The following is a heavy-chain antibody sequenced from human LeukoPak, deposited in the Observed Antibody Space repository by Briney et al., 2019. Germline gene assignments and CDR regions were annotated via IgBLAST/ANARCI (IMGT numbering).Heavy chain of an antibody. D-gene: IGHD2-15*01. CDR2: INQDGSEK. J-gene: IGHJ4*02. Sequence: GGSLRLSCAASGFTFSTYDMTWVRHAPGKGLEWVANINQDGSEKYSVDSVKGRFTISRDNAKTSLSLQMNSLRAEDTAVYSCARTRVSGGPFYHPFDYWGQGTLVTVSS. CDR1: GFTFSTYD. V-gene: IGHV3-7*01. CDR3: ARTRVSGGPFYHPFDY.